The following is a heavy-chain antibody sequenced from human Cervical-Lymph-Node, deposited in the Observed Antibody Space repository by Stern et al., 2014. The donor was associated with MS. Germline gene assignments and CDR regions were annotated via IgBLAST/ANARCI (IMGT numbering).Heavy chain of an antibody. CDR1: GGSITNYY. J-gene: IGHJ4*01. CDR3: XXDXXMFFL. CDR2: IYYSGST. V-gene: IGHV4-59*01. Sequence: ESGPGLVKPSXXXXXXXXXXGGSITNYYWSWIRQPPGKGLEWIGYIYYSGSTNYNPSLKSRVTISVDTSKNQFSLKLSXXXXXXXXXXXXXXDXXMFFLWGQGTLVTV. D-gene: IGHD2/OR15-2a*01.